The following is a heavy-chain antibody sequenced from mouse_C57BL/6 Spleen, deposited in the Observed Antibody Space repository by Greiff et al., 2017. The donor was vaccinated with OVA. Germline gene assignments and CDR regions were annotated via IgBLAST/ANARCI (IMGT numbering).Heavy chain of an antibody. V-gene: IGHV1-69*01. CDR3: ARLGDYDTWFAY. CDR1: GYTFTSYW. CDR2: IDPSDSYT. Sequence: QVQLQQSGAELVMPGASVKLSCKASGYTFTSYWMHWVKQRPGQGLEWIGEIDPSDSYTNYNQKFKGKSTLTVDKSSSTAYMQLSSLTSEDSAVYYCARLGDYDTWFAYWGQGTLVTVSA. J-gene: IGHJ3*01. D-gene: IGHD2-4*01.